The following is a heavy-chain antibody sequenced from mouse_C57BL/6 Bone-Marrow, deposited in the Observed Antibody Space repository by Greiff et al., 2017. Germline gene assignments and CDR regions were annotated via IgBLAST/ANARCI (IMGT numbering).Heavy chain of an antibody. CDR1: GYTFTRYW. D-gene: IGHD1-1*01. V-gene: IGHV1-64*01. CDR3: ARYYYGSSAWFAC. Sequence: VQLQQPGAELVKPGASVKLSCKASGYTFTRYWMHWVKQRPGQGLEWIGMIHPNSGSTNYNEKFKSKATLTVDKSSSTAYMQLSSLTSEDSAVYYCARYYYGSSAWFACWGQGTLVTVSA. CDR2: IHPNSGST. J-gene: IGHJ3*01.